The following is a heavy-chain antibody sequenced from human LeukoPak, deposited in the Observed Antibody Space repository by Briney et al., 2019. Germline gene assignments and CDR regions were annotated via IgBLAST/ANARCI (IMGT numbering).Heavy chain of an antibody. V-gene: IGHV1-18*01. D-gene: IGHD2-15*01. CDR3: ARDRYCSRGSCYSFTSNGWFDP. CDR2: ICAYNGNT. Sequence: AAVKVSCKASGYTFTSYGICWVRQAPGEGLEWMGWICAYNGNTNYAQKPQGRVTMSTDTSTSTAYIELRSLRSDDTAVYYCARDRYCSRGSCYSFTSNGWFDPWGQGTLVTVPS. J-gene: IGHJ5*02. CDR1: GYTFTSYG.